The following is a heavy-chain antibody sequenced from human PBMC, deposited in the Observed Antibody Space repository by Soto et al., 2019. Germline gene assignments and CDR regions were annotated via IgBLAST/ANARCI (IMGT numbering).Heavy chain of an antibody. V-gene: IGHV1-46*01. CDR1: GYTFTSYH. Sequence: ASVKVSCKASGYTFTSYHVDWVRQAPGQGLEWMGVINPSGGSTSDALNFQGRVALTRDTSTSTLYMELSSLRSEDTAVYFCARDLGSPLDFWGQGTLVTVSS. CDR2: INPSGGST. J-gene: IGHJ4*02. CDR3: ARDLGSPLDF. D-gene: IGHD2-2*03.